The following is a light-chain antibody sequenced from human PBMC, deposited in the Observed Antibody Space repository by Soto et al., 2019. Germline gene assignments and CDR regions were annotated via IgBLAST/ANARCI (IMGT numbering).Light chain of an antibody. J-gene: IGKJ4*01. V-gene: IGKV3-11*01. CDR3: QQRSNWPLT. Sequence: EIVLTQSPATLSVSPGERATLSCRASQSVSSYLAWYQQKPGQAPRLLIYDASNRATGIPARFSGSGSGTDFTLTISSLESEDFAVYYCQQRSNWPLTFGGGTKVEIK. CDR1: QSVSSY. CDR2: DAS.